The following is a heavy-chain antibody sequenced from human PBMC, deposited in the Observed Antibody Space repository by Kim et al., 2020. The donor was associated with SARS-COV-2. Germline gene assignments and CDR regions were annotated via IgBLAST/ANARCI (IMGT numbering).Heavy chain of an antibody. CDR3: ARAPHYYDFWSGYSTLSFDYYYYYMDG. CDR2: ISYDGSNK. CDR1: GFTFSSYA. Sequence: GGSLRLSCAASGFTFSSYAMHWVRQAPGKGLEWVAVISYDGSNKYYADSVKGRFTISRDNSKNTLYLQMNSLRAEDTAVYYCARAPHYYDFWSGYSTLSFDYYYYYMDGWGKGTTVTVSS. J-gene: IGHJ6*03. D-gene: IGHD3-3*01. V-gene: IGHV3-30-3*01.